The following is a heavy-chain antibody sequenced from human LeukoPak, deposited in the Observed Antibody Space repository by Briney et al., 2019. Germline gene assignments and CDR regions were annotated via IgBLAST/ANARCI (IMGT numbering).Heavy chain of an antibody. V-gene: IGHV4-34*01. CDR3: ARGHTVFSYFDY. D-gene: IGHD4-17*01. CDR2: INHSGST. CDR1: GGSFSGYY. J-gene: IGHJ4*02. Sequence: SETLSLTCAVYGGSFSGYYWSWIRQPPGKGLEWIGEINHSGSTNYNPSLKSRVTISVDTSKNRFSLKLSSVTAADTAVYYCARGHTVFSYFDYWGQGTLVTVSS.